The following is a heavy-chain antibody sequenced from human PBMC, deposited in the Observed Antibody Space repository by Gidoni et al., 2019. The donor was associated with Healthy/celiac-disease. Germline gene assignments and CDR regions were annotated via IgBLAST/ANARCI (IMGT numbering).Heavy chain of an antibody. D-gene: IGHD3-3*01. Sequence: VQLFESVGGSVQPVGFLSLFCAASGFTFCSFALTWVRQALGRGLEWGAAISGSGGSTYYADSVKGRFTISRDNSKNTLYLQMNSLRAEETAVYYWAKREGDFWSGYYTGRGHFDYWGQGTLVTVSS. CDR2: ISGSGGST. V-gene: IGHV3-23*01. J-gene: IGHJ4*02. CDR3: AKREGDFWSGYYTGRGHFDY. CDR1: GFTFCSFA.